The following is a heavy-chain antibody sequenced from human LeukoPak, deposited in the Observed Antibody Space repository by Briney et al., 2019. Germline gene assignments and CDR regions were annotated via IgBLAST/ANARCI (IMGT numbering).Heavy chain of an antibody. CDR2: INHSGST. V-gene: IGHV4-34*01. CDR1: GGSFSGYY. Sequence: PSETLSLTCAVYGGSFSGYYWSWIRQPPGKGLEWIGEINHSGSTNYNPSLKSRVTISVDTSKNQFSLKLSSVTAADTAVYYCARGQGGSFDYWGQGTLVTVSS. J-gene: IGHJ4*02. CDR3: ARGQGGSFDY. D-gene: IGHD1-26*01.